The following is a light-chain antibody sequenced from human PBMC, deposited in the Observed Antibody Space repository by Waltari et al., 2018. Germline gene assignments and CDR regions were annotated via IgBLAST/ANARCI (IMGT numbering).Light chain of an antibody. CDR1: QSVSRF. Sequence: EIVLTQSPGTLSLSPGERGTLPCRDSQSVSRFLAWYQQKPGQAPRLLIYGASTRATGIPDRFSGSGSGTDFSLTISRLEPEDFAVYYCQKYDRLPATFGQGTKVEIK. CDR3: QKYDRLPAT. J-gene: IGKJ1*01. V-gene: IGKV3-20*01. CDR2: GAS.